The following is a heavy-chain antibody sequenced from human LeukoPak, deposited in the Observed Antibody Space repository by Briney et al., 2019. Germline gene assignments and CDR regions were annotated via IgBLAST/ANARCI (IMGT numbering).Heavy chain of an antibody. CDR1: GGSISSSSYY. D-gene: IGHD6-19*01. V-gene: IGHV4-39*01. Sequence: SGTLSLTCTVPGGSISSSSYYWGWIRQPPGKGLEWIGSIYYSGSTYYNPSLKSRVTISVDTSKNQFSLKLSSVTAADTAVYYSARRDSSGWYPSKFDYWGQGTLVTVSS. CDR2: IYYSGST. J-gene: IGHJ4*02. CDR3: ARRDSSGWYPSKFDY.